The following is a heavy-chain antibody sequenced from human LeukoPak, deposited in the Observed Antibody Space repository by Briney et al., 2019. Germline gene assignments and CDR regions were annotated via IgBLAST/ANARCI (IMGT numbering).Heavy chain of an antibody. V-gene: IGHV3-23*01. J-gene: IGHJ4*02. D-gene: IGHD1-26*01. Sequence: GGSLRLSCAASGFTFSSSAMSWVRQAPGKGLEWVSLISDSADRTYYADSVRGRFTISRDNSKNTHYLQMNSLRAEDTAVYYCAKDRSQWEPPDYWGQGTLVTVSS. CDR3: AKDRSQWEPPDY. CDR2: ISDSADRT. CDR1: GFTFSSSA.